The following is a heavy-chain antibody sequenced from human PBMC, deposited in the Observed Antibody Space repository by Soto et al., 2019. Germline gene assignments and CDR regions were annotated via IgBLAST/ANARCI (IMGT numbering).Heavy chain of an antibody. Sequence: LETPCLTWSVSGGLNSSSIFYWGRIRKPPGKGLEWIGSIYYSGRTYYKPSLKTRVTISADTSKNRFSLKLNSVTASDTAVYYCARLDHYDIRGIMGPDYWGQGTLVTSPQ. J-gene: IGHJ4*02. CDR3: ARLDHYDIRGIMGPDY. CDR2: IYYSGRT. CDR1: GGLNSSSIFY. V-gene: IGHV4-39*01. D-gene: IGHD3-22*01.